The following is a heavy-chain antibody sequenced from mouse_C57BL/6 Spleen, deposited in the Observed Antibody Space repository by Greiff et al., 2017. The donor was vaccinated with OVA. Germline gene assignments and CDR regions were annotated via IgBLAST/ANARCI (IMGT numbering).Heavy chain of an antibody. J-gene: IGHJ1*03. D-gene: IGHD1-1*01. CDR3: AREGIYYYGSSLDWYFDV. Sequence: QVQLQQSDAELVKPGASVKISCKVSGYTFTDHTIHWMKQRPEQGLEWIGYIYPRDGSTKYNEKFKGKATLTADKSSSTAYMQLNSLTSEDSAVYFCAREGIYYYGSSLDWYFDVWGTGTTVTVSS. CDR1: GYTFTDHT. CDR2: IYPRDGST. V-gene: IGHV1-78*01.